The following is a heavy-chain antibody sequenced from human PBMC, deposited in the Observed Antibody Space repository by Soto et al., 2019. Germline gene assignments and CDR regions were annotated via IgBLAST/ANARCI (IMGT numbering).Heavy chain of an antibody. Sequence: EVQLLESGGGLAQPGGSLRLSCAASGFIFRTYAMNWVRQAPGKGLEWVSVMVGDGSSSDYADSVRGRFTNSRDNSKNTLYLQMNSLRVEDTAVYYCAKDLRPDGRYDLDYWGQGTLVTVSS. CDR3: AKDLRPDGRYDLDY. V-gene: IGHV3-23*01. CDR1: GFIFRTYA. D-gene: IGHD1-26*01. J-gene: IGHJ4*02. CDR2: MVGDGSSS.